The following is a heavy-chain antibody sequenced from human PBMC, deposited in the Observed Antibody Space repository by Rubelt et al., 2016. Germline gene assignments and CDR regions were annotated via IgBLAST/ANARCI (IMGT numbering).Heavy chain of an antibody. D-gene: IGHD1-20*01. Sequence: QVQLVQSGAEVKKPGASVKVSCKTSGYTFTGYYMHWVRQAPGQGLEWMGRINPNSGDTNYAQKFQGRVTMTRDTSINTAYMEWSSLRSDDTAMYYWARPYNWNDGPRFDYWGQGTLVTVSS. CDR3: ARPYNWNDGPRFDY. J-gene: IGHJ4*02. CDR1: GYTFTGYY. V-gene: IGHV1-2*06. CDR2: INPNSGDT.